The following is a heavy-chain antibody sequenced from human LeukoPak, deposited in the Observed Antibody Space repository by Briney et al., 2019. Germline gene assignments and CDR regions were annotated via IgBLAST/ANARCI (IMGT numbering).Heavy chain of an antibody. J-gene: IGHJ5*02. V-gene: IGHV1-69*04. CDR3: ARGPVPAAMRGGWFDP. Sequence: SVTVSCKASGGTFSSYAISWVRQAPGQGLEWMGRIIPILGIANYAQKFQGRVTITADKSTSTAYMELSSLRSEDTAVYYCARGPVPAAMRGGWFDPWGQGTLVTVSS. D-gene: IGHD2-2*01. CDR1: GGTFSSYA. CDR2: IIPILGIA.